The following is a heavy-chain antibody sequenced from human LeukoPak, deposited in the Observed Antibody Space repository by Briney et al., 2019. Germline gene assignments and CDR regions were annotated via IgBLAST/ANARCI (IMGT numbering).Heavy chain of an antibody. V-gene: IGHV6-1*01. J-gene: IGHJ3*02. CDR1: GDSVSVKSDV. Sequence: SQTLSLTCAISGDSVSVKSDVWNWIRQSPSRGLEWLERTYYRSKWIFDYAASVKSRITISPDTSKNQFSLQLNSVTPEDTAVYYCARDADWGYDTFDIWGQGTMVTVSS. CDR3: ARDADWGYDTFDI. D-gene: IGHD7-27*01. CDR2: TYYRSKWIF.